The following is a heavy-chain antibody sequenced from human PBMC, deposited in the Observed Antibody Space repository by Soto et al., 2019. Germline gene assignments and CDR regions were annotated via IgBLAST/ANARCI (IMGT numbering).Heavy chain of an antibody. Sequence: PGESLKISCKGSGYSFTSYWIGWVRQMPGKGLEWMGIIYPGDSDTRYSPSFQGQVTISADKSISTAYLQWSSLKASDTAMYYCVRQPGHMSCCGGSCYSDYWGQGALVTVSS. CDR1: GYSFTSYW. CDR2: IYPGDSDT. V-gene: IGHV5-51*01. D-gene: IGHD2-15*01. CDR3: VRQPGHMSCCGGSCYSDY. J-gene: IGHJ4*02.